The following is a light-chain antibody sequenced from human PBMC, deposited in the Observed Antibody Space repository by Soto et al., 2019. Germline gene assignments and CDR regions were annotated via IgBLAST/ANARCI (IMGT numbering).Light chain of an antibody. J-gene: IGKJ4*01. Sequence: DIQMTQSPSSLSASVGDRVTITCRASQSISSYLNWYQQKPGKAPNLLIYAASSLQSGVPSRFSGSGSGTDFTLAISSLQPEDFATYYCQQSYSLPLTFGGGTKVDIK. V-gene: IGKV1-39*01. CDR1: QSISSY. CDR3: QQSYSLPLT. CDR2: AAS.